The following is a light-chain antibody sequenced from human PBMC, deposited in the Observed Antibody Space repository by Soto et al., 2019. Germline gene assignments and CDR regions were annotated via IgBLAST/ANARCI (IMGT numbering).Light chain of an antibody. CDR3: QRYDSVPPT. Sequence: DIQMTQSPSSLSASVGDRVTITCQASHDIKKYLNWYQEKPGKAPKLLIFDASNLQTGVPSRFSGSGSGTHFTFTISSLQPEDIETYYCQRYDSVPPTFGQGTRLDIK. V-gene: IGKV1-33*01. J-gene: IGKJ5*01. CDR2: DAS. CDR1: HDIKKY.